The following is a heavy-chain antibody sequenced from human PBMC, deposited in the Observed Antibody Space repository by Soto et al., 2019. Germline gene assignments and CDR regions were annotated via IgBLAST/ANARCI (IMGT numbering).Heavy chain of an antibody. CDR1: GRSFSGYY. Sequence: PSETLSLTCAVYGRSFSGYYWSWIRQPPGKGLEWIGEINHSGSTNYNPSLKSRVTISVDTSKNQFSLKLSSVTAADTAVYYCARGGHSSLGKFDYWGQGTLVTVSS. D-gene: IGHD6-13*01. CDR2: INHSGST. CDR3: ARGGHSSLGKFDY. J-gene: IGHJ4*02. V-gene: IGHV4-34*01.